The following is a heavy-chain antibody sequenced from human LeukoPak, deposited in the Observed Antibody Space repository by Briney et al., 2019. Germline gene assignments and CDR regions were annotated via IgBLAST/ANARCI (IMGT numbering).Heavy chain of an antibody. J-gene: IGHJ3*02. CDR2: ISGSGGST. D-gene: IGHD3-3*01. V-gene: IGHV3-23*01. CDR1: GFTFSSYA. CDR3: ANLYDFWSGFPQDAFDI. Sequence: PGGSLRLSCAASGFTFSSYAMSWVRQAPGKGLEWVSAISGSGGSTYYADSVKGLFTISRDNSKNTLYLQMNSLRAEDTAVYYCANLYDFWSGFPQDAFDIWGQGTMVTVSS.